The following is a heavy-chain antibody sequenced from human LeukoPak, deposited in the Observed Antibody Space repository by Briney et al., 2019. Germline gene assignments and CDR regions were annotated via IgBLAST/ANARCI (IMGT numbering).Heavy chain of an antibody. CDR1: GFTFSSYS. J-gene: IGHJ6*04. CDR2: ISSSSSTI. CDR3: PELGITMSGGV. Sequence: PGWSLRLSCAASGFTFSSYSMNWVRQAAGKGLEWVSYISSSSSTIYYADSVKGRFTISRDNAKNSLYLQMNSLRANDRAVYYFPELGITMSGGVWGKGTTVTISS. V-gene: IGHV3-48*01. D-gene: IGHD3-10*02.